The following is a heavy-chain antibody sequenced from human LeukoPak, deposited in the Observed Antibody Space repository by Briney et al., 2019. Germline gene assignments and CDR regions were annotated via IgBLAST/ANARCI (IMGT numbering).Heavy chain of an antibody. CDR2: IRYDGSNK. CDR1: GFTFSSYG. CDR3: ARGAWAYIVVVPAAIGAPSAFDI. Sequence: GGSLRLSCAASGFTFSSYGMHWVRQAPGKGLEWVAFIRYDGSNKYYADSVKGRFTISRDNSKNTLYLQMNSLRAEDTAVYYCARGAWAYIVVVPAAIGAPSAFDIWGQGTMVTVSS. V-gene: IGHV3-30*02. J-gene: IGHJ3*02. D-gene: IGHD2-2*01.